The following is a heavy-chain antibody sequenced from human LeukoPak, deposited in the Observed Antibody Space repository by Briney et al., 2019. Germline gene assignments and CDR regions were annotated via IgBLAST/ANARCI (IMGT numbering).Heavy chain of an antibody. D-gene: IGHD6-13*01. Sequence: SETLSLTCTVSGGSISSSSYYWGWIRQPPGKGLEWIGSIYYSGSTYYNPSLKSRVTISVDTAKNQFSLKLSSVTAADTAVYYCARPSSSPTSNYWGQGTLVTVSS. J-gene: IGHJ4*02. CDR3: ARPSSSPTSNY. CDR1: GGSISSSSYY. V-gene: IGHV4-39*07. CDR2: IYYSGST.